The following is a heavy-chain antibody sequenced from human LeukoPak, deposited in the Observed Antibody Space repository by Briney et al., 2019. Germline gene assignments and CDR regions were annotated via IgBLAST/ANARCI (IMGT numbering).Heavy chain of an antibody. CDR2: VSAYNGNT. Sequence: ASVKVSCKASGYTFTSYGLCWVRQAPGQGLEWMVWVSAYNGNTNYAQKLQGRVTMTPDTSTSTAYMELRSLRSDDTAVYYCAREKGVSSSDWFDPWGQGTLVTVSS. CDR3: AREKGVSSSDWFDP. V-gene: IGHV1-18*01. CDR1: GYTFTSYG. D-gene: IGHD6-13*01. J-gene: IGHJ5*02.